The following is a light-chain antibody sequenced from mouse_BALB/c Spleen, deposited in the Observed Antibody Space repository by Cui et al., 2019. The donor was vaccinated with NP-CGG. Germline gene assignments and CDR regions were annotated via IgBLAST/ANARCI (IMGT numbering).Light chain of an antibody. J-gene: IGLJ1*01. CDR1: TGAVTTSNY. Sequence: QAVETQESALTTSPGETVTLTCRSSTGAVTTSNYANWVQEKPDHLFTGLIGGTNNRAPGVPAKFSGSLIGDKAALTITGAQTEDDAIYFCALWYSNHWVFGGGTKLTVL. CDR2: GTN. CDR3: ALWYSNHWV. V-gene: IGLV1*01.